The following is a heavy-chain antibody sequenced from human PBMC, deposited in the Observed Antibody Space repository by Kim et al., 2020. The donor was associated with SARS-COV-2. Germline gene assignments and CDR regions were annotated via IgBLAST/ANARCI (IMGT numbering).Heavy chain of an antibody. CDR2: IWYDGSNK. CDR3: ARDDGYDILTGSETFDY. J-gene: IGHJ4*02. D-gene: IGHD3-9*01. CDR1: GFTFSSYG. V-gene: IGHV3-33*01. Sequence: GGSLRLSCAASGFTFSSYGMHWVRQAPGKGLEWVAVIWYDGSNKYYADSVKGRFTISRDNSKNTLYLQMNSLRAEDTAVYYCARDDGYDILTGSETFDYWGQGTLVTVSS.